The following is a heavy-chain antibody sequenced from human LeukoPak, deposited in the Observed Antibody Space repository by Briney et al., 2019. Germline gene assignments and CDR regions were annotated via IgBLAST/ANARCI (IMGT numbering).Heavy chain of an antibody. Sequence: GGSLRLSCAASGFTFSNYGLNWVRQAPGKGLEWVSHISSSGSVKYYADSVKGRFTISRDNAKNSLYLQMNSLRDEDTAVFYCASGSGHWGQGTLVTVSS. CDR3: ASGSGH. CDR1: GFTFSNYG. V-gene: IGHV3-48*02. J-gene: IGHJ4*02. D-gene: IGHD2-2*03. CDR2: ISSSGSVK.